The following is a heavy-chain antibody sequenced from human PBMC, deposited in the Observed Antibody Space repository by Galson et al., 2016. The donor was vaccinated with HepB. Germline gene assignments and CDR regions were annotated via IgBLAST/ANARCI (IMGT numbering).Heavy chain of an antibody. CDR3: ARGGKWQLGSLYFDL. CDR1: GFGVSSNY. V-gene: IGHV3-53*01. Sequence: SLRLSCAASGFGVSSNYMSWVRQAPGKGLEWLSVLYSGGTTFYAGSVRGRFTISRDNSQNTLYLQMNSLRAEDTAVYFCARGGKWQLGSLYFDLWGQGTPVTVSS. J-gene: IGHJ4*02. CDR2: LYSGGTT. D-gene: IGHD3-16*01.